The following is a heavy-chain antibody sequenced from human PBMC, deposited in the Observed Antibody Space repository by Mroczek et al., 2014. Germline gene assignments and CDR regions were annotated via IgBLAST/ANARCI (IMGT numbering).Heavy chain of an antibody. CDR1: GGSISSYY. V-gene: IGHV4-4*07. D-gene: IGHD2-2*02. J-gene: IGHJ4*02. CDR3: ASLGYCSSTSCYTRDY. CDR2: IYTSGST. Sequence: QVQLQQWGPGLVKPSETLSLTCTVSGGSISSYYWSWIRQPAGKGLEWIGRIYTSGSTNYNPSLKSRVTMSVDTSKNQFSLKLSSVTAADTAVYYCASLGYCSSTSCYTRDYWGQGTLVTVSS.